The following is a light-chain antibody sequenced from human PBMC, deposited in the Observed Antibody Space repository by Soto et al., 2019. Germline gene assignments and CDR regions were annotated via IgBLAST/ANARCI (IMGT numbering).Light chain of an antibody. J-gene: IGKJ4*02. V-gene: IGKV3-20*01. Sequence: EILLTESPGTLSLSPGEXAXLSXRSXQSVSSSYLAWYQQKPGQAHRLLIYGESSRATGIPDRFSGSGSGKDFTLTISILEAEDIEVYYCQQYRRSPLTFGGGTKVDI. CDR3: QQYRRSPLT. CDR2: GES. CDR1: QSVSSSY.